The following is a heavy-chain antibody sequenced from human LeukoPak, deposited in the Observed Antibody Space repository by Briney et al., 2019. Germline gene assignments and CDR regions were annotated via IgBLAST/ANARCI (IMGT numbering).Heavy chain of an antibody. V-gene: IGHV3-21*01. CDR1: GFTFSSYS. CDR2: ISSNNNYI. Sequence: GGSLRLSCAASGFTFSSYSMNWVRQAPGKGLEWVSSISSNNNYIYYADSMKGRFTISRDNAKNLLFLQMNSLRAEDTAVYYCARGKYSSGWTPFDYWGQGTLVTVSS. CDR3: ARGKYSSGWTPFDY. J-gene: IGHJ4*02. D-gene: IGHD6-19*01.